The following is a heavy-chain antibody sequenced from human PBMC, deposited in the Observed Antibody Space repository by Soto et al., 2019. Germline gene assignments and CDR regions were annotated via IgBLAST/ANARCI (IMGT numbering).Heavy chain of an antibody. V-gene: IGHV4-31*03. J-gene: IGHJ4*03. CDR2: VYHSGNT. Sequence: QVQLQESGPGLVKPSQTLSLTCSVSGDSIRGGGHDWNWIRQFPGKGLEWIGYVYHSGNTHYNPSLRGRLTISIDTSKNQFSLRLISVTAADTALYYCARDTGLAPTVWGYWGHGTQVTVSS. CDR1: GDSIRGGGHD. D-gene: IGHD7-27*01. CDR3: ARDTGLAPTVWGY.